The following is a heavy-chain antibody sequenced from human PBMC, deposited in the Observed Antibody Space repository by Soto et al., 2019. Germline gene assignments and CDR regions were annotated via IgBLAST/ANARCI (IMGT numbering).Heavy chain of an antibody. V-gene: IGHV4-59*01. Sequence: KPSETLSLTCTVSGGSISSDYWSWIRQPPGKRLEWIGYIYYSGYTNYNPSLKSRVTISVATSKNHFSLELRSVTAADTAVYYCARDSVGSGYDWGQGTLVTVSS. D-gene: IGHD5-12*01. CDR1: GGSISSDY. CDR2: IYYSGYT. CDR3: ARDSVGSGYD. J-gene: IGHJ4*02.